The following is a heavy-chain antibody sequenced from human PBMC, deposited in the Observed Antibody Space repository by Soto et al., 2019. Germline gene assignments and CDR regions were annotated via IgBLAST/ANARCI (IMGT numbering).Heavy chain of an antibody. V-gene: IGHV1-3*01. CDR2: INAGNGNT. CDR3: ARGRWSAYNWFDP. D-gene: IGHD2-15*01. CDR1: GYIFTKYT. J-gene: IGHJ5*02. Sequence: ASVKVSCKASGYIFTKYTMHWVRQAPGQRPEWMGWINAGNGNTKYSQKFQGRVTITRDTSTSTVYMELSSLRSEDTAVYYCARGRWSAYNWFDPWGQGTLVTVSS.